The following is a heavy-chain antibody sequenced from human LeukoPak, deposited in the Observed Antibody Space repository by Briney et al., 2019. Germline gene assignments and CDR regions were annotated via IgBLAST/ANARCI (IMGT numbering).Heavy chain of an antibody. CDR3: VSFYETY. Sequence: HPGGSLRLSCAASGNYWMHWVRQAPGKGLVWVSHINSDGSWTSYADSVKGRFTISKDNAKNTVYLQMNNPRAEDTAVYYCVSFYETYWGRGTLVTVSS. CDR2: INSDGSWT. J-gene: IGHJ4*02. CDR1: GNYW. D-gene: IGHD2-2*01. V-gene: IGHV3-74*01.